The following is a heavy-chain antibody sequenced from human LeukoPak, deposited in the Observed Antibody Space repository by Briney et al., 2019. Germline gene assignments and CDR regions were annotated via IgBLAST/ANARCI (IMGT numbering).Heavy chain of an antibody. V-gene: IGHV4-4*07. Sequence: ASETLSLTCPVAGGSISSYYWSWIRQPAGKGLEWVGRIYTSGSTNYNPSLKSRVTMSIDTSKKQFSLKLNSVTAADTAVYYCARVYGGNPNWYFDLWGRGTLVTVSS. CDR3: ARVYGGNPNWYFDL. D-gene: IGHD4/OR15-4a*01. CDR1: GGSISSYY. J-gene: IGHJ2*01. CDR2: IYTSGST.